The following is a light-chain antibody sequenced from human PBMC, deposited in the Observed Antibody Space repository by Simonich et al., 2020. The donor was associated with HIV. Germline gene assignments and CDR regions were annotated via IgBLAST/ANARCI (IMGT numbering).Light chain of an antibody. CDR2: DAS. CDR1: QSVSSN. J-gene: IGKJ3*01. CDR3: QQYGRSPFT. Sequence: EMVMTQSPATLSLSPGERATLSCRASQSVSSNLAWYQQKPGQAPTLLIYDASTRATGIPARFSGSGSGTEFTLTISSMQSEDFAVYYCQQYGRSPFTFGPGTTVDIK. V-gene: IGKV3-15*01.